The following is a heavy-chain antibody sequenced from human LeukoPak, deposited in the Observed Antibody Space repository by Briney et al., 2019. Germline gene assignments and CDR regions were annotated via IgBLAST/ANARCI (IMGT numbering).Heavy chain of an antibody. V-gene: IGHV3-23*01. CDR2: ISGGSDYI. D-gene: IGHD2-2*01. J-gene: IGHJ4*02. CDR3: AKDNIPDASWEIDH. Sequence: GGSLRLSCAASGFTFSKYTINWVRQAPGKGLEWVAGISGGSDYIWYADSVKGRFTISRDKSKNTVFLQMFSLRVEDTALYYCAKDNIPDASWEIDHWGQGTLVTVSS. CDR1: GFTFSKYT.